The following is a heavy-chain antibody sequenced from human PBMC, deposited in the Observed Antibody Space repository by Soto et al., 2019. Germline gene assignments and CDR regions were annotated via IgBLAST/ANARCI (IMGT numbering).Heavy chain of an antibody. CDR1: GGSFSGYY. CDR3: ARLDSSSWAAPFGS. Sequence: SETLSLTCAVYGGSFSGYYWSWIRQPPGKGLEWIAEIIHSGSANYNPSLKSRVTISIDTSENQFSLRLTSVTASDTAVYYCARLDSSSWAAPFGSWGQGTLVTVS. V-gene: IGHV4-34*12. J-gene: IGHJ4*02. CDR2: IIHSGSA. D-gene: IGHD6-13*01.